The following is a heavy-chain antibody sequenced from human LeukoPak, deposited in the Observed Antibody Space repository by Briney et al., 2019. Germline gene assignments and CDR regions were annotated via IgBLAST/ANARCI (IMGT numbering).Heavy chain of an antibody. V-gene: IGHV2-70*11. Sequence: SGPTLVNPTQTLTLTCTFSGFSLSTSEMCVSWIRQPPGKALEWLARIDWDDDKYYSTSLKTRLTISKDTSKNQVVLTMTNMDPVDTATYYCARTWGSGSYLHPVLDYWGQGTLVTVSS. CDR1: GFSLSTSEMC. CDR2: IDWDDDK. CDR3: ARTWGSGSYLHPVLDY. J-gene: IGHJ4*02. D-gene: IGHD1-26*01.